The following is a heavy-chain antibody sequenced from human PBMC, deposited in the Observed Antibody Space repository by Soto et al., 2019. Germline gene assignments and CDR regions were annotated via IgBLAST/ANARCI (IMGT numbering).Heavy chain of an antibody. Sequence: VQLVESGGGLVQPGGSLRLSCAASGSIFSDHYMDWVRQAPGKGLEWVGRIKNKANSYTTEYAASVKGRFTISRDDSKNSLYLQMNSRKTEDTAVYYCTRISLVGATGGRYFDYWGQGTLLTVSS. D-gene: IGHD1-26*01. V-gene: IGHV3-72*01. J-gene: IGHJ4*02. CDR1: GSIFSDHY. CDR2: IKNKANSYTT. CDR3: TRISLVGATGGRYFDY.